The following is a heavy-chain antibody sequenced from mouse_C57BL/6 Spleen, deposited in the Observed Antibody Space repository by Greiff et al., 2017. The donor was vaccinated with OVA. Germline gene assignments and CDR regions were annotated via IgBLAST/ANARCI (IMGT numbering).Heavy chain of an antibody. V-gene: IGHV2-2*01. D-gene: IGHD2-1*01. J-gene: IGHJ4*01. CDR2: IWSGGST. CDR3: ARYYGKAMDY. CDR1: GFSLTSYG. Sequence: VKLVESGPGLVQPSQSLSITCTVSGFSLTSYGVHWVRQSPGKGLEWLGVIWSGGSTDYNAAFISRLSISKDNSKSQVFFKMNSLQADDTAIYYCARYYGKAMDYWGQGTSVTVSS.